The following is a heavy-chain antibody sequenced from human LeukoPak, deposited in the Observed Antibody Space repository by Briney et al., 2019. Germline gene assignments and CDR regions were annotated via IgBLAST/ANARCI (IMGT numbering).Heavy chain of an antibody. CDR3: ARLLGMRYCSSTSCLGY. D-gene: IGHD2-2*01. V-gene: IGHV4-39*07. Sequence: SETLSLTCTVSGGSISSSSYYWGWIRQPPGKGLEWIGSIYYSGSTYYNPSLKSRVTISVDTSKNQFSLKLSSVTAADTAVYYCARLLGMRYCSSTSCLGYWGQGTLVTVSS. CDR2: IYYSGST. CDR1: GGSISSSSYY. J-gene: IGHJ4*02.